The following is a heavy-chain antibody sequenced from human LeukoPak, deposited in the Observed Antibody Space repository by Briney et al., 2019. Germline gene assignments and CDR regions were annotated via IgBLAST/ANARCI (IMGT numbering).Heavy chain of an antibody. J-gene: IGHJ1*01. Sequence: PSETLSLTCAVSGGSISSSSYYWGWIRQPPGKGLEWIGSIYYSGSTYYNPSLKSRVTISVDTSKNQFSLKLSSVTAADAAVYYCARTGYSSGWYKYFQHWGQGTLVTVSS. CDR2: IYYSGST. V-gene: IGHV4-39*01. CDR1: GGSISSSSYY. CDR3: ARTGYSSGWYKYFQH. D-gene: IGHD6-19*01.